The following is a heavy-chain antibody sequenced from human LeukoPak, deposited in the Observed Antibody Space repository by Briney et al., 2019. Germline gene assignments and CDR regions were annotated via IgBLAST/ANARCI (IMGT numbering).Heavy chain of an antibody. CDR3: ARVEFGELSPYFDY. V-gene: IGHV3-74*01. D-gene: IGHD3-10*01. CDR2: INSDGSST. Sequence: GGSLRLSCADSGFTFSSYWMHWVRQAPGKGLVWVSRINSDGSSTSYADSVKGRFTISRDNAKNTLYLQMNSLRAEDTAVYYCARVEFGELSPYFDYWGQGTLVTVSS. CDR1: GFTFSSYW. J-gene: IGHJ4*02.